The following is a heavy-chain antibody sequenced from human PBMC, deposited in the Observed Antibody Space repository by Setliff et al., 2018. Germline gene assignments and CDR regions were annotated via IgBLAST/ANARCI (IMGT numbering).Heavy chain of an antibody. CDR3: ARGSFPYDNSGFDY. CDR2: FYISGTT. CDR1: GDSISSYF. V-gene: IGHV4-4*07. J-gene: IGHJ4*02. Sequence: PSETLSLTCSVSGDSISSYFWTRIRQPAGKGLEWIGRFYISGTTTYNPSLKSRVTMSADTSKNQFSLKLSSVTAADTAVYYCARGSFPYDNSGFDYWGQGTLVTVSS. D-gene: IGHD3-22*01.